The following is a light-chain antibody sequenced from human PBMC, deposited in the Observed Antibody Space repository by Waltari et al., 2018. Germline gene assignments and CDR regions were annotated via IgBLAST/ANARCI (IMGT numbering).Light chain of an antibody. Sequence: SYELTQPPSVSVSPGQTARITCSGDKLGDKYVCWYQQKPGQSPVLVIFQDSKRRSGIPERFSGSTSVNTATLTISGTQAMDEADYYCQAWDSSTVVFGGGTKLTVL. CDR1: KLGDKY. CDR2: QDS. J-gene: IGLJ2*01. V-gene: IGLV3-1*01. CDR3: QAWDSSTVV.